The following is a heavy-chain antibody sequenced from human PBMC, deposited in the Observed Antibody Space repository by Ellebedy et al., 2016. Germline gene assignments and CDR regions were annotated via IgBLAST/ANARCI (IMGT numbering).Heavy chain of an antibody. J-gene: IGHJ5*02. CDR2: ISPSGGST. V-gene: IGHV1-46*01. Sequence: ASVKVSCKASGYTFTSYYMHWVRQAPGQGLEWMGIISPSGGSTNYAQKFRGRVTMTRDTSTSTVYMELSSLRSEDTAVYYCATEKYSYGFGPNWFDPWGQGTLVTVSS. D-gene: IGHD5-18*01. CDR1: GYTFTSYY. CDR3: ATEKYSYGFGPNWFDP.